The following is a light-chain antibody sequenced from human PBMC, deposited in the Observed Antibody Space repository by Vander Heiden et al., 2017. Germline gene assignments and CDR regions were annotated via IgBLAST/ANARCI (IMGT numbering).Light chain of an antibody. V-gene: IGLV1-44*01. CDR3: AAWDDSLDGLWV. Sequence: QSVLTQPPSASGTPGQRVTISCSGSSSNIGSNTVNWYLHLPGTAPKLLIYNNNQRPSRVPDRFSGSKSGTSASLAISGLQSEDEANYYCAAWDDSLDGLWVFGGGTKLTVL. J-gene: IGLJ3*02. CDR2: NNN. CDR1: SSNIGSNT.